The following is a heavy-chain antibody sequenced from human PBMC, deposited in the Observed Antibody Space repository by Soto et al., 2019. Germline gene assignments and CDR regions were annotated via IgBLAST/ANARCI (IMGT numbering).Heavy chain of an antibody. D-gene: IGHD2-21*02. V-gene: IGHV4-59*01. CDR1: GGAISRYY. CDR3: ARDLWGYCGTDCFPLDV. J-gene: IGHJ6*02. CDR2: MYNTGST. Sequence: QVQLQESGPGLVKPSETLFLTCTVSGGAISRYYWSWIRQPPGKGLEWIGYMYNTGSTVYNPSFKSRVTLSVDTCKNQFSLQLNSVTAADTAVYYCARDLWGYCGTDCFPLDVWGQGTTVTVSS.